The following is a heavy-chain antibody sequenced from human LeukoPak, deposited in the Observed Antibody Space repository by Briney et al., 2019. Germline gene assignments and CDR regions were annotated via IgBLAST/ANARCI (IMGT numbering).Heavy chain of an antibody. CDR3: ARRAGAYSHPYDY. V-gene: IGHV3-53*01. D-gene: IGHD4/OR15-4a*01. CDR1: GFTVSSNS. CDR2: IYSAGST. J-gene: IGHJ4*02. Sequence: PGGSLRLSCTVSGFTVSSNSMSWVRQAPGKGLEWVSFIYSAGSTHYSDSVKGRFTISIDNSKSTLYLQMNSLRAEDTAVYYCARRAGAYSHPYDYWGQGTLVTVSS.